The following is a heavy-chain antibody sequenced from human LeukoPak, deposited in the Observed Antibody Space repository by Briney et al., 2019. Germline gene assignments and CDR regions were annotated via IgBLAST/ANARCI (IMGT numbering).Heavy chain of an antibody. CDR1: GGSIISYY. D-gene: IGHD1-1*01. J-gene: IGHJ6*03. Sequence: SETLSLTCTVSGGSIISYYWSWIRQPPGKGLEWIGYVDHTGSTNFNPSLNGRVSISRDTTKNLFSLRLRSVTAADTAVYARGRVSSSTWYSTYYYYFYMDVWGKGTTVTVSS. CDR3: GRVSSSTWYSTYYYYFYMDV. V-gene: IGHV4-59*01. CDR2: VDHTGST.